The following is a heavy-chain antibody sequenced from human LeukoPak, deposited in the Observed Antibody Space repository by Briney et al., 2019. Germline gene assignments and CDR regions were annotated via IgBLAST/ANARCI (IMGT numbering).Heavy chain of an antibody. CDR2: INGDGSRR. D-gene: IGHD1-26*01. Sequence: GGSLRLSCAASGFIFTSHWMFWVRQVPGKGLVWVSRINGDGSRREYADSVKGRFTIPRDNAKNTLYLQMNSLSAEDTGLYYCVRDPRGDGSSTFGYWGQGTLVTVSS. CDR1: GFIFTSHW. J-gene: IGHJ4*02. V-gene: IGHV3-74*01. CDR3: VRDPRGDGSSTFGY.